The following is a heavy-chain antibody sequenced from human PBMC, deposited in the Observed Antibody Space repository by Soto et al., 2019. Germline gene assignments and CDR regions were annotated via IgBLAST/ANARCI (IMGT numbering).Heavy chain of an antibody. Sequence: ASLKVSCNASGYTFTGYYIHWGRQAPGQGLEWMGWINPNSGGKNYAQKCQGRVTMTRDTSIGTAYMEMSRLRSDDTAVDYCAREVLISTSSPGQNWFEPSGQGTMVTVSS. CDR2: INPNSGGK. CDR1: GYTFTGYY. CDR3: AREVLISTSSPGQNWFEP. V-gene: IGHV1-2*02. D-gene: IGHD2-2*01. J-gene: IGHJ5*02.